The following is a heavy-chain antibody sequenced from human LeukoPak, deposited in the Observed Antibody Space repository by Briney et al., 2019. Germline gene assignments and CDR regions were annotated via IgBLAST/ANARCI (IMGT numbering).Heavy chain of an antibody. D-gene: IGHD2-21*01. CDR1: GYTFPNYV. CDR2: INAGNGDT. Sequence: ASVKDSCKASGYTFPNYVVHWVRQAPGKRPEWMGWINAGNGDTKYSQNFQGRVTITRDTSASTAYMELSSLTSEDTALYYCARDDCGDTCYPGGYWGQGTLVTVSS. J-gene: IGHJ4*02. CDR3: ARDDCGDTCYPGGY. V-gene: IGHV1-3*01.